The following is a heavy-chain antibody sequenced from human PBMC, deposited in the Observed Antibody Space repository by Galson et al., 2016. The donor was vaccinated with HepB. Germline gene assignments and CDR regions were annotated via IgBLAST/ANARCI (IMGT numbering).Heavy chain of an antibody. CDR1: GFTFSSYG. CDR3: ARAYYYGMDV. V-gene: IGHV3-33*08. CDR2: IWYDGSNK. Sequence: SLRLSCAASGFTFSSYGMYWVRQAPGKGLEWVAVIWYDGSNKYYADSVKGRFTISRDNSKNTLYLQTNSLRAEDTAVYYCARAYYYGMDVWGQGTTVTVSS. J-gene: IGHJ6*02.